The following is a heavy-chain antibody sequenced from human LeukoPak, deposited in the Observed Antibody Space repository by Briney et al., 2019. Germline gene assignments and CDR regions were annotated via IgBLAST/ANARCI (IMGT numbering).Heavy chain of an antibody. CDR2: IYYSGST. Sequence: PSQTLSLTCTVSGGSISSGGYYWSWIRQHPGKGLEWIGYIYYSGSTNYNPSLKSRVTISVDTSKNQFSLKLSSVTAADTAVYYCARHGFRGDGYNWAANWFDPWGQGTLVTVSS. D-gene: IGHD5-24*01. CDR3: ARHGFRGDGYNWAANWFDP. J-gene: IGHJ5*02. CDR1: GGSISSGGYY. V-gene: IGHV4-31*03.